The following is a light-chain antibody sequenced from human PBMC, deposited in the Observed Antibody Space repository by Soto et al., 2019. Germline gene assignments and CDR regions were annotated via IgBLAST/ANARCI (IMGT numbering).Light chain of an antibody. J-gene: IGKJ5*01. V-gene: IGKV3-11*01. CDR3: QQRSNWPPVT. CDR2: GAS. CDR1: QSVHNF. Sequence: EVVLTQIPATLFVSAGGVDALSCRASQSVHNFLAWYQQRPGQAPRLLIYGASNRAAGIPDRFSGSGSGTDLSHTINSFEHAYLAVYYCQQRSNWPPVTVGQGTRLEI.